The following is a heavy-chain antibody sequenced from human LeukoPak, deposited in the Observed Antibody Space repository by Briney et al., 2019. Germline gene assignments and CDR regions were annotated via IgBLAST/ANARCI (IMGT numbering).Heavy chain of an antibody. Sequence: PSETLSLTCTVSGGSISSYYWSWIRQPAGKGLEWIGRIYTSGRTNYNPSLKSRVTMSVDTSKNQFSLKLSSVTAADTAVYYCARESSGWGQYYFDYWGQGTLVTVSS. CDR1: GGSISSYY. J-gene: IGHJ4*02. D-gene: IGHD6-19*01. V-gene: IGHV4-4*07. CDR2: IYTSGRT. CDR3: ARESSGWGQYYFDY.